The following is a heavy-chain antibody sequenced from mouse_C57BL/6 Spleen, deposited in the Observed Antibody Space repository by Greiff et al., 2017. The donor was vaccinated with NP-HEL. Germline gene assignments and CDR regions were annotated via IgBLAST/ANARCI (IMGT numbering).Heavy chain of an antibody. Sequence: EVQLQQSGPGMVKPSQSLSLTCTVTGYSITSGYDWHWIRHFPGNKLEWMGYISYSGSTNYNPSLKSRISITHDTSKNHFFLKLNSVTTEDTATYYCAREGVAFDYWGQGTTLTVSS. CDR3: AREGVAFDY. CDR1: GYSITSGYD. CDR2: ISYSGST. J-gene: IGHJ2*01. V-gene: IGHV3-1*01.